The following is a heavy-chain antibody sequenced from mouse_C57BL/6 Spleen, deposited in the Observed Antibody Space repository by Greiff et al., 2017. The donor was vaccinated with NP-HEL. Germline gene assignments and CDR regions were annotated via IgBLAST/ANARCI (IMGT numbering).Heavy chain of an antibody. V-gene: IGHV5-17*01. J-gene: IGHJ2*01. D-gene: IGHD1-1*01. CDR3: ARQGHYYGSSFFDY. Sequence: EVQLVESGGGLVKPGGSLKLSCAASGFTFSDYGMHWVRQAPEKGLEWVAYISSGSSTIYYADTVKGRFTISRDNAKNTLFLQMTSLRSEDTAMDYWARQGHYYGSSFFDYWGQGTTLTVSS. CDR1: GFTFSDYG. CDR2: ISSGSSTI.